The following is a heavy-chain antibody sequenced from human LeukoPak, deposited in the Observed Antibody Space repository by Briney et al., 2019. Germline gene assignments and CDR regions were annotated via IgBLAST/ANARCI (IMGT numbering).Heavy chain of an antibody. CDR2: IIPIFGTA. Sequence: SVKVSCKASGYTFTSYGISWVRQAPGQGLEWMGGIIPIFGTANYAQKFQGRVTITADESTSTAYMELSSLRSEDTAVYYCASRTGTGDRVSRYAFDIWGHGTMVTVSS. CDR3: ASRTGTGDRVSRYAFDI. V-gene: IGHV1-69*13. J-gene: IGHJ3*02. CDR1: GYTFTSYG. D-gene: IGHD7-27*01.